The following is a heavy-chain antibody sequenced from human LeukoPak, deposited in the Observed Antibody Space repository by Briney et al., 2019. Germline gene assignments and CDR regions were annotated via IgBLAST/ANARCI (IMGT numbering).Heavy chain of an antibody. Sequence: GSLRLSCAASGFTFSSYAMSWVRPAPGKGLEWVSVISGSGGSTYYADSVKGRFTISRDNSKNTLYLQMNSLRAEDTAVYYCAKGGGYDFWSGYPLDYWGQGTLVTVSS. CDR1: GFTFSSYA. D-gene: IGHD3-3*01. CDR2: ISGSGGST. V-gene: IGHV3-23*01. CDR3: AKGGGYDFWSGYPLDY. J-gene: IGHJ4*02.